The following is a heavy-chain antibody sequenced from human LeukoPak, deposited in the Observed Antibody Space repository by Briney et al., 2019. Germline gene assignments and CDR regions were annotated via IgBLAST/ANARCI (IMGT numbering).Heavy chain of an antibody. CDR1: GFTFSSYS. CDR3: ARATMEWLLYDEGFDY. D-gene: IGHD3-3*01. CDR2: ISSSSSYI. Sequence: GGSLRLSCAASGFTFSSYSMNWVRQAPGKGLEWVSSISSSSSYIYYADSVKGRFTISRDNAKNSLYLQMNSLRAEDTAVYYCARATMEWLLYDEGFDYWGQGTLVTVSS. J-gene: IGHJ4*02. V-gene: IGHV3-21*01.